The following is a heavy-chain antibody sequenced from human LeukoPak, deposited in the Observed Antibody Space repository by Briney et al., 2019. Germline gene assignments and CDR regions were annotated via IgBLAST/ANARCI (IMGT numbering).Heavy chain of an antibody. V-gene: IGHV3-23*01. CDR3: AKEFSVYDSYVFDS. D-gene: IGHD5/OR15-5a*01. J-gene: IGHJ4*02. Sequence: GGSLRLSCAASGFTFSSYAISWVRQAPGKGLEWVSGISLRGSGTYYARSVKGRFTISRDNSKNTLYLQMNGLRAEDTALYYCAKEFSVYDSYVFDSWGRGTLVTVSS. CDR2: ISLRGSGT. CDR1: GFTFSSYA.